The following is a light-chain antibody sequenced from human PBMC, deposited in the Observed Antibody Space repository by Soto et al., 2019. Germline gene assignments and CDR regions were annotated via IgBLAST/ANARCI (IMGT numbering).Light chain of an antibody. J-gene: IGLJ1*01. CDR2: EVT. V-gene: IGLV2-8*01. Sequence: QSVLTQPPSASGSPGQSVTISCTGTSSDVGGYNYVSWYQQHPGKAPKLMIYEVTKRPSGVPDRFSASKSGNTVSLTVSGLQAEDEADYYCSSYAGSNNLVFGTGTKVTVL. CDR3: SSYAGSNNLV. CDR1: SSDVGGYNY.